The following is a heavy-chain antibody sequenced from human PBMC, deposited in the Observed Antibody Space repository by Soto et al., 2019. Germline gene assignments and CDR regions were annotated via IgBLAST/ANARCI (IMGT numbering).Heavy chain of an antibody. J-gene: IGHJ4*02. V-gene: IGHV4-31*03. D-gene: IGHD3-10*01. CDR2: LYYSGNT. CDR1: GGSISSGGYY. Sequence: SETLSLTCTVSGGSISSGGYYWSWIRQHPGNGLEWIGYLYYSGNTYNNPSLKSRIIISVDTSKNQFSLKLSSVTAADTAVYYCATTTGSGREGYFDYWGQGILVTVSS. CDR3: ATTTGSGREGYFDY.